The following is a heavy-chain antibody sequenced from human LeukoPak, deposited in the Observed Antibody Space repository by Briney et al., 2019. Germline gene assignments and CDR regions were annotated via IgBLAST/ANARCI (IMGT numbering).Heavy chain of an antibody. D-gene: IGHD6-19*01. CDR1: GFTVSSNY. Sequence: TGGSLRLSCAASGFTVSSNYMSWVRQAPGKGLEWVSVIYSGGSTYYADSVKGRFTISRDNARNSLFLQMNSLRAEDTAVYYCAHMGQWGWGQGTVVTVSS. CDR3: AHMGQWG. J-gene: IGHJ3*01. CDR2: IYSGGST. V-gene: IGHV3-53*01.